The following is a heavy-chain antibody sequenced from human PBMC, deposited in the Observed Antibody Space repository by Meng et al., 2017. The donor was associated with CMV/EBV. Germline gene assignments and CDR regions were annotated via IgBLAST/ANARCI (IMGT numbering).Heavy chain of an antibody. D-gene: IGHD4-17*01. CDR1: ACPSSSSRKY. Sequence: SGPGVGRPSESRSLTCSVYACPSSSSRKYWVGIGSPTGRGLNGIGSIYYRGSTYYTPSVKSRVTISVATSKNQFSLKLSSVTAAGTAVYYCARTVTTFGDAFDIWGQGTMVTVSS. V-gene: IGHV4-39*07. J-gene: IGHJ3*02. CDR3: ARTVTTFGDAFDI. CDR2: IYYRGST.